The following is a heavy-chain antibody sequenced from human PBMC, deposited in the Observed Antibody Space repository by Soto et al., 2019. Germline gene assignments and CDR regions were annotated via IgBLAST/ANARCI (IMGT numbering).Heavy chain of an antibody. CDR3: VMGTGYSPNHYYGMAV. CDR2: IYPGDSDT. Sequence: PGESLKISCKGSGYSFTSYWIGWVRQMSGKGLEWMGIIYPGDSDTRYSPSFQGQVTISADKSISTAYLQWSSLKASDTAMYYCVMGTGYSPNHYYGMAVWGQGTTVPVSS. D-gene: IGHD3-9*01. V-gene: IGHV5-51*01. CDR1: GYSFTSYW. J-gene: IGHJ6*02.